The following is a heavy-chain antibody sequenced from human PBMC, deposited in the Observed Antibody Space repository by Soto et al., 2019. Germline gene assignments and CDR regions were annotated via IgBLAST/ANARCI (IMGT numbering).Heavy chain of an antibody. J-gene: IGHJ5*02. CDR3: AKSNWFDP. V-gene: IGHV5-51*01. Sequence: GESLKISCKGSGYSFTNYWIGWVRQMPGKGLEWMGIIYPGDSDIRYSPSFQGQVTISADKSISTAYLQMNSLRAEDTAVYYCAKSNWFDPWGQGSLVTVSS. CDR2: IYPGDSDI. CDR1: GYSFTNYW.